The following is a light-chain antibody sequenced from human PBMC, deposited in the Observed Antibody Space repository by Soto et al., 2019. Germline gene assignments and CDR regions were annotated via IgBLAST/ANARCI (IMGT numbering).Light chain of an antibody. CDR2: DVS. V-gene: IGLV2-14*01. J-gene: IGLJ1*01. CDR3: SSYTSSSNL. CDR1: SVGVGDYNY. Sequence: QSALTQPASVSGSPGQSLTISCTGTSVGVGDYNYVSWYQQHTDKAPKLMLYDVSNRPSGISNRFSGSKSGNTASLTISGLQAEEEADYYCSSYTSSSNLFGTGTKLTVL.